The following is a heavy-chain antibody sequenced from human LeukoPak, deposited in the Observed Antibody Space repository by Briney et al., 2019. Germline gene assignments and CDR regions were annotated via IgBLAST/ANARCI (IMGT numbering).Heavy chain of an antibody. D-gene: IGHD3-10*01. CDR3: AREFWNYRSGNLQAFDI. V-gene: IGHV4-61*02. J-gene: IGHJ3*02. CDR1: GGSISSGTYY. CDR2: IYTSGST. Sequence: SETLSLTCGVSGGSISSGTYYWSWIRQPAGKGLEWIGRIYTSGSTKYNPSLKSRVTISVDSSKNQFSLRLSSVTAADTAVYYCAREFWNYRSGNLQAFDIWGQGTMVTVSS.